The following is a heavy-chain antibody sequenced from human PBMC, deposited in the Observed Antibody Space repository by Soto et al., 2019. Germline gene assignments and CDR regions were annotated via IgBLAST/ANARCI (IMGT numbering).Heavy chain of an antibody. V-gene: IGHV3-30*18. D-gene: IGHD6-19*01. CDR1: GFTFSSYG. Sequence: QVQLVESGGGVVQPGRSLRLSCAASGFTFSSYGMHWVRQAPGKGLEWVAVISYDGSNKYYADSVKRRFTISRDNSKNTLYLQMNSLRAEDTAVYYCAKDSSSVAGPPYYYYGMDVWGQGTTVTVSS. CDR2: ISYDGSNK. J-gene: IGHJ6*02. CDR3: AKDSSSVAGPPYYYYGMDV.